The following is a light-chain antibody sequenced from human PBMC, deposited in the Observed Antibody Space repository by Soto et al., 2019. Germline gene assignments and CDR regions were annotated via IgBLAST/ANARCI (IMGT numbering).Light chain of an antibody. V-gene: IGKV1-5*03. CDR3: QQYNSFPT. CDR1: QSISSW. CDR2: KAS. J-gene: IGKJ1*01. Sequence: DIQMTQSPSTLSASVGDRVTITCRASQSISSWLDWYQQKPGKAPKLLIYKASSLESGVPSRFSGSGSGTEFTLTISRLQPDDFATYYCQQYNSFPTFGQGTKVEIK.